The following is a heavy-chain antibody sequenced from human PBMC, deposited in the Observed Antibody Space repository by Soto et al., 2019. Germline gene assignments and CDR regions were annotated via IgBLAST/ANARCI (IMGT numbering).Heavy chain of an antibody. CDR1: GGSISSSNW. Sequence: QVQLQESGPGLVKPSGTLSLTCAVSGGSISSSNWWSWVRQPPGKGLEWIGEIYHSGSTNYNPSLESRVTISVAKSKNPFSLKLRSVTAADTAVYYCAWIAAAGTNFDYWGQGTLVTVSS. V-gene: IGHV4-4*02. CDR2: IYHSGST. CDR3: AWIAAAGTNFDY. D-gene: IGHD6-13*01. J-gene: IGHJ4*02.